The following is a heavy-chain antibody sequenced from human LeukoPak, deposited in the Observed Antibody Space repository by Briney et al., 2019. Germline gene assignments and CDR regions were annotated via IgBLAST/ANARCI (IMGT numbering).Heavy chain of an antibody. CDR2: IYYSGST. CDR3: ARQSDSSGYDAFDI. V-gene: IGHV4-59*08. Sequence: PSETLSLTCTVSGGSISSYYWSWIRQPPGKGLEWIGYIYYSGSTNYNPSLKSRVTISVDTSKNQFSLKLSSVTAADTAVYYCARQSDSSGYDAFDIWGQGTMVTVSS. CDR1: GGSISSYY. J-gene: IGHJ3*02. D-gene: IGHD3-22*01.